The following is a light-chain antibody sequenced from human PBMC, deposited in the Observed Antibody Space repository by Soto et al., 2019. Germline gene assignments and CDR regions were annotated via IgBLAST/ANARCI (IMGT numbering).Light chain of an antibody. Sequence: EIVMSQPPATLSVSPGERATLSSSASQSISINLAWYQKKTGQAPRLLIYGASTRATGLPARFGGSGSGTEFTITISSMKNEDFETYYCEQAGSFTITFGHGTRLEIK. J-gene: IGKJ5*01. CDR3: EQAGSFTIT. CDR1: QSISIN. V-gene: IGKV3-15*01. CDR2: GAS.